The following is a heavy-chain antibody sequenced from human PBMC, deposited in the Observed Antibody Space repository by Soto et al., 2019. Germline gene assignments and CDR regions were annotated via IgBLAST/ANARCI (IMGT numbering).Heavy chain of an antibody. CDR3: TREAGWKRMVPYD. V-gene: IGHV1-18*01. CDR2: ISAFNGDT. D-gene: IGHD1-1*01. Sequence: QVPLVQSGTEVKKPGASVNVSCKAFGYTCPSYGFSWVRQVPGQGLEWLGWISAFNGDTHYSLTMKGRLTVTTDTATTSVHMELTSLTPADTAVYYCTREAGWKRMVPYDWGQGTLVTVS. J-gene: IGHJ1*01. CDR1: GYTCPSYG.